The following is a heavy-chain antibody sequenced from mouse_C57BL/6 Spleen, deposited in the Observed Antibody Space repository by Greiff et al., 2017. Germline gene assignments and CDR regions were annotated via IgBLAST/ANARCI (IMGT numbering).Heavy chain of an antibody. D-gene: IGHD2-4*01. J-gene: IGHJ4*01. CDR3: AREGDYGGDYYAMDY. CDR2: ISDGGSYT. CDR1: GFTFSSYA. V-gene: IGHV5-4*01. Sequence: EVQRVESGGGLVKPGGSLKLSCAASGFTFSSYAMSWVRQTPEKRLEWVATISDGGSYTYYPDNVKGRFTISRDNAKNNLYLQRSHLKSEDTAMYYCAREGDYGGDYYAMDYWGQGTSVTVSS.